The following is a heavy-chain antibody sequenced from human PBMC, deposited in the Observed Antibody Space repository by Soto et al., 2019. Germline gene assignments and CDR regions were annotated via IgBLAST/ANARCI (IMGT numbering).Heavy chain of an antibody. CDR2: IYTSGST. D-gene: IGHD6-13*01. CDR3: ARVDPAAGTWDY. J-gene: IGHJ4*02. Sequence: QVQLQESGPGLVKPSETLSLTCTVSGGSISSYYWSWIRQPAGKGLAWIGRIYTSGSTNYNPYLTSRVTMSVDTSKNQFSLKLSSVTDADTAVYYCARVDPAAGTWDYWGQGTLVTVSS. CDR1: GGSISSYY. V-gene: IGHV4-4*07.